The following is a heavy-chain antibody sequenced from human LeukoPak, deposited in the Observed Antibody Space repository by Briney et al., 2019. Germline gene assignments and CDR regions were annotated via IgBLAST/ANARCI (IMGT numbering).Heavy chain of an antibody. V-gene: IGHV1-69*13. CDR3: ARLRGPTITIFGVVPRWFDP. D-gene: IGHD3-3*01. CDR1: GGTFSSYG. Sequence: SVKVSCKASGGTFSSYGISWVRQAPGQGLEWMGGIIPIFGTANYAQKFQGRVTITADESTSTAYMELSSLRSEDTAVYYCARLRGPTITIFGVVPRWFDPWGQGTLVTVSS. J-gene: IGHJ5*02. CDR2: IIPIFGTA.